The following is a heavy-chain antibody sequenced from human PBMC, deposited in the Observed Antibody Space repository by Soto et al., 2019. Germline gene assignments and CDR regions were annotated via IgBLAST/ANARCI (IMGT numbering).Heavy chain of an antibody. Sequence: QVQLVESGGGVVQPGRSLRLSCAASGFTFSSYGMHWVRQAPGKGLEWVGVITYDGSNKFYADSVKGRFTIVRENSKNTLYLHMNSLRAEDAAVYYCAKDWRESLPGDAFDIWGQGTMVTVSS. CDR2: ITYDGSNK. V-gene: IGHV3-30*18. J-gene: IGHJ3*02. CDR3: AKDWRESLPGDAFDI. D-gene: IGHD3-10*01. CDR1: GFTFSSYG.